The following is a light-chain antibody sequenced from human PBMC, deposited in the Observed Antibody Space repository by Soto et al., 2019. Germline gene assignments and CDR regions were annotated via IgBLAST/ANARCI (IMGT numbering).Light chain of an antibody. CDR3: SSYRSSAALPV. CDR2: DVT. V-gene: IGLV2-14*03. CDR1: SSDLGGYNF. Sequence: QSAVTQPASVSGSPGQSITLSCSGTSSDLGGYNFVSWYQQHPGNAPELIIYDVTNRPSGISHRFSGSKSGNTASLTISGLQVDDEADYYCSSYRSSAALPVFGGGTKLTVL. J-gene: IGLJ3*02.